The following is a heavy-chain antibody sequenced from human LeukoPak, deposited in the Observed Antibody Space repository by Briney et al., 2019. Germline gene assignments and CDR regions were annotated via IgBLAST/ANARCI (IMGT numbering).Heavy chain of an antibody. V-gene: IGHV3-20*04. D-gene: IGHD6-13*01. J-gene: IGHJ4*02. CDR3: ARSYSSSWPLDY. CDR2: INWNGGST. Sequence: GGSLRLSCAASGFTFDDFAMSWVRQAPGKGLEWVSGINWNGGSTGYADSVKGRFTISRDNAKNSLYLQMNSLRAEDTAVYYCARSYSSSWPLDYWGQGTLVTVSS. CDR1: GFTFDDFA.